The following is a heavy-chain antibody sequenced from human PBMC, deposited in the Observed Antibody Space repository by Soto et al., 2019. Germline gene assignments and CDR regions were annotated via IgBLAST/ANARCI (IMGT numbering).Heavy chain of an antibody. J-gene: IGHJ4*02. CDR1: GYTFTSYD. Sequence: EASVKVSCKASGYTFTSYDINWVRHATGQGLEWMGWMNPNSGNTGYAQKFQGRVTMTRNTSISTAYMELSSLGSEDTAVYYCASGIGRYSSGWYYPYDYWGQGTLVTVSS. V-gene: IGHV1-8*01. CDR3: ASGIGRYSSGWYYPYDY. D-gene: IGHD6-19*01. CDR2: MNPNSGNT.